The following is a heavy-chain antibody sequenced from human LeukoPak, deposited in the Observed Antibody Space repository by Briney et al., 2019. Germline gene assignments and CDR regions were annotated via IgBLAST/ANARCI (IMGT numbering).Heavy chain of an antibody. CDR1: GGSISSYY. Sequence: SETLSLTCTVSGGSISSYYWSWIRQPAGKGLEWIGRIYTSGSTNYNPSLKSRVTMSVDTSKNQFSLKLSSVTAADTAVYYCARVLILRYFDWNEYYMDVWGKGTTVTISS. V-gene: IGHV4-4*07. CDR3: ARVLILRYFDWNEYYMDV. D-gene: IGHD3-9*01. CDR2: IYTSGST. J-gene: IGHJ6*03.